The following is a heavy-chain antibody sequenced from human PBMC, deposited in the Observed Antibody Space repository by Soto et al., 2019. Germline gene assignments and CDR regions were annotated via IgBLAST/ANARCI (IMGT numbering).Heavy chain of an antibody. D-gene: IGHD2-15*01. V-gene: IGHV4-30-2*01. Sequence: SETLSLTCTFSGASITYGRYSWSWIRQPPGKGLEWSGYISHLENTFYNPSFQSRLTLSIDRSKNQFSLKLASLTAADTAVYYCARGGGHGSFDYCGQGPLVTVSS. CDR2: ISHLENT. CDR3: ARGGGHGSFDY. J-gene: IGHJ4*02. CDR1: GASITYGRYS.